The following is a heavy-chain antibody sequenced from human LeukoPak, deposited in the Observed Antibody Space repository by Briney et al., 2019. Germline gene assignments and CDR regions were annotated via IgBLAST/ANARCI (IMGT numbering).Heavy chain of an antibody. J-gene: IGHJ4*02. V-gene: IGHV3-7*01. Sequence: GGSLRLSCAASGFTFSSYWMSWVRQAPGKGLEWVANIKQDGSEKYYVDSVKGRFTISRDNAKNSLYLQMNSLRAEDTAVYYCARDQVDIVVERQANPFDYWGQGTLVTVSS. CDR1: GFTFSSYW. D-gene: IGHD2-2*01. CDR3: ARDQVDIVVERQANPFDY. CDR2: IKQDGSEK.